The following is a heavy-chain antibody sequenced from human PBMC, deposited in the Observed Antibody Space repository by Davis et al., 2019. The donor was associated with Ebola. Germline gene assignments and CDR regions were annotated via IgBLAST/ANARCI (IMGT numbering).Heavy chain of an antibody. CDR1: GYPFTGYY. CDR3: ARQIRRDFDL. V-gene: IGHV1-2*02. Sequence: ASVKVSCKASGYPFTGYYLHWVRQAPGQGLEWMGWIHPNTGGTNYAQKFQGRITVTRDTSINTAYVELSRLTSDDTAVFYCARQIRRDFDLWGRGTLVTVSS. CDR2: IHPNTGGT. J-gene: IGHJ2*01.